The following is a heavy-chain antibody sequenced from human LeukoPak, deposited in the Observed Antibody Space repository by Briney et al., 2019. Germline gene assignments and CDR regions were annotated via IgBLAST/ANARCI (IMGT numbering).Heavy chain of an antibody. CDR1: GFTFSSYS. J-gene: IGHJ3*02. CDR3: AKDLRADDAFDI. CDR2: ISSSSSYI. V-gene: IGHV3-21*04. Sequence: GGSLRLSCAASGFTFSSYSMNWVRQAPGKGLEWVSSISSSSSYIYYADSVKGRFTISRDDAKNSLYLQMNSLRAEDTALYYCAKDLRADDAFDIWGQGTMVTVSS.